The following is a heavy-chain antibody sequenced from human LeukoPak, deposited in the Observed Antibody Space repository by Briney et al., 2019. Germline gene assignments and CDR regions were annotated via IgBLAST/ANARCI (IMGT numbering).Heavy chain of an antibody. D-gene: IGHD3-22*01. CDR1: GYTFTSYA. V-gene: IGHV7-4-1*02. Sequence: ASVKVSCKASGYTFTSYAMNWVRQAPGQGLEWMGWINTNTGNPTYAQGFTGRFVFSLDTSVGTAYLQISSLKAEDTAVYYCARETDDSSGYYLPLFDYWGQGTLVTVSS. J-gene: IGHJ4*02. CDR2: INTNTGNP. CDR3: ARETDDSSGYYLPLFDY.